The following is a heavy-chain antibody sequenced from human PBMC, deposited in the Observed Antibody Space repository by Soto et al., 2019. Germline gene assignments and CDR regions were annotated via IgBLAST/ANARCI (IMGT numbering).Heavy chain of an antibody. V-gene: IGHV3-30*18. CDR2: ISYDGSNK. Sequence: GGSLRLSCAASGFTFSSYGMHWVRQAPGKGLEWVAVISYDGSNKYYADSVKGRFTISRDNSKNTLYLQMNSLRAEDTAVYYCAKENLQLWSQNWFDPWGQGT. J-gene: IGHJ5*02. CDR1: GFTFSSYG. CDR3: AKENLQLWSQNWFDP. D-gene: IGHD5-18*01.